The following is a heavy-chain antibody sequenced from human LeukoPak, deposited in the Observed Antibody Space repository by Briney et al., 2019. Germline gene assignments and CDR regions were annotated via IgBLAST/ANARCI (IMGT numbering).Heavy chain of an antibody. CDR1: GGSISNYY. CDR2: FYARGNT. J-gene: IGHJ4*02. D-gene: IGHD6-13*01. Sequence: PSETLSLTCNVSGGSISNYYWNWIRQPAGKGLEWIGRFYARGNTNYNPSLKSRVTMSVDTSKNQLSLKLTSVTAADTAVYYCADHIAAAGHHYFDYWGQGTLVTVSS. CDR3: ADHIAAAGHHYFDY. V-gene: IGHV4-4*07.